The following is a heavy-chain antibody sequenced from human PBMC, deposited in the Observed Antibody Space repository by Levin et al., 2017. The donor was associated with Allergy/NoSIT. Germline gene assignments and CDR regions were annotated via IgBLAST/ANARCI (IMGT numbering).Heavy chain of an antibody. J-gene: IGHJ3*02. V-gene: IGHV4-30-2*01. CDR2: IYHSGST. CDR1: GGSISSGGYS. D-gene: IGHD6-13*01. CDR3: ASCSSWYHAFDI. Sequence: SETLSLTCAVSGGSISSGGYSWSWIRQPPGTGLEWIGYIYHSGSTYYNPSLKSRVTISVDRSKNQFSLKLSSVTAADTAVYYCASCSSWYHAFDIWGQGTMVTVSS.